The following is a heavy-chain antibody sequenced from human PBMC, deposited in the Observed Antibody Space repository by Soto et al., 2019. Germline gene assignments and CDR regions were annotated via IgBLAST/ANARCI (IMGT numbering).Heavy chain of an antibody. D-gene: IGHD3-10*01. J-gene: IGHJ6*02. V-gene: IGHV4-34*01. CDR2: INHSGST. CDR3: ARGPKFYYGSGSYYTSRVYYGMDV. Sequence: SSETLSLTCAVYGGSFSGYYWSWIRQPPGKGLEWIGEINHSGSTNYNPSLKSRITISVDTYKNQFSMKLSSVNAADTAFFFCARGPKFYYGSGSYYTSRVYYGMDVWGQGTTVTVSS. CDR1: GGSFSGYY.